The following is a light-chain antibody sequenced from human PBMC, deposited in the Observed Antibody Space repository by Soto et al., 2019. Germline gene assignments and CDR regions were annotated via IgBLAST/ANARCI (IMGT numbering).Light chain of an antibody. J-gene: IGKJ1*01. V-gene: IGKV3-15*01. CDR2: DAS. CDR1: QSVSDN. Sequence: EIVLTQSPAALSVSPGERATLSCRASQSVSDNLAWYQQKPGQAPRLLIYDASTRATGVPGRFSGSGSGTEFTLTISSLQSEDFAIYYCQQFNNWPPSWTFGQGTKVDIK. CDR3: QQFNNWPPSWT.